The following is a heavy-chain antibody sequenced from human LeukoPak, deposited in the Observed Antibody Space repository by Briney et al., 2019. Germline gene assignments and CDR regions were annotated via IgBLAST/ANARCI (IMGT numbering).Heavy chain of an antibody. J-gene: IGHJ4*02. D-gene: IGHD3-16*01. CDR3: AKACNYDYVWGSFCY. CDR2: ISGSGGST. Sequence: GGSLRLSCAASGFTFSSYAMSWVRQAPGKGLEWVSAISGSGGSTYYADSVKGRFTISRDNSKNTLYLQMNSLRAEDTAVYYCAKACNYDYVWGSFCYWGQGTLVTVSS. CDR1: GFTFSSYA. V-gene: IGHV3-23*01.